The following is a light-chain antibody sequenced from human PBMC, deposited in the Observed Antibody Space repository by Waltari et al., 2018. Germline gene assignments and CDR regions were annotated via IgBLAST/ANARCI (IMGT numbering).Light chain of an antibody. CDR3: QQYYNTPLT. V-gene: IGKV4-1*01. J-gene: IGKJ4*01. Sequence: DIVMTQSPESLAVSLGERATINCKSSERVLYSRNNKDHLAWYQQKPGQRPKLLIYWASTRESGVPDRFSGSGSETEFTLTINSLQAEDVAVYYCQQYYNTPLTFGGGTKVEIK. CDR2: WAS. CDR1: ERVLYSRNNKDH.